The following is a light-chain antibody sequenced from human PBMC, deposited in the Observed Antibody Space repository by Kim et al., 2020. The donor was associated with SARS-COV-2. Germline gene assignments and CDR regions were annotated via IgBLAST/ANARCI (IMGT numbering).Light chain of an antibody. CDR1: NIGSKS. J-gene: IGLJ2*01. V-gene: IGLV3-21*04. CDR2: YDS. Sequence: SYELTQPPSVSGAPGKTAGITCGGDNIGSKSVHWYQQKPGQAPVLVIYYDSERPSGIPERFSGSNSGNTATLTISRVEAGDEADYYCQVWDTSDHVVFGGGTQLTVL. CDR3: QVWDTSDHVV.